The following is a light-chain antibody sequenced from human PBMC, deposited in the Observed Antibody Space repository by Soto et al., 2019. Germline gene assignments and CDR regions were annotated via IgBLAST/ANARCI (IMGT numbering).Light chain of an antibody. J-gene: IGKJ1*01. V-gene: IGKV1-39*01. CDR1: QSISTY. CDR2: AAS. CDR3: QQNYRAPWT. Sequence: DIQMTQSPSSLSASGGDRVTVTCRASQSISTYVIWYQHKPGKAPKVVIYAASTLPSGVPSRFSGSGSGTDFTLTINNLQPDDIATYYCQQNYRAPWTFGQGTKVEVK.